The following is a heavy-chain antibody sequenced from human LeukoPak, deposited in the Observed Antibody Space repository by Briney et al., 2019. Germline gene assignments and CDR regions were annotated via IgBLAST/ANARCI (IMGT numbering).Heavy chain of an antibody. CDR1: GFIFSSYT. Sequence: GGSLRLSCAASGFIFSSYTMHWVRQAPGKGLEWVSSITSSGSDIYYADSVKGRFTISRDNAKNSLYLHMNSLRAEDTAVYYCASIAAAAPDYWGQGTLVTVSS. V-gene: IGHV3-21*01. D-gene: IGHD6-13*01. J-gene: IGHJ4*02. CDR2: ITSSGSDI. CDR3: ASIAAAAPDY.